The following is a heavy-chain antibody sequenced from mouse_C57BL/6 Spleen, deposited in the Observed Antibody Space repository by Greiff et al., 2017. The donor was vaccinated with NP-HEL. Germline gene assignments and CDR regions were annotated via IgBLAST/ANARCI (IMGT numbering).Heavy chain of an antibody. V-gene: IGHV1-52*01. CDR3: TRSSGPAWFAY. J-gene: IGHJ3*01. Sequence: QVQLQQPGAELVRPGSSVKLSCKASGYTFTSYWMHWVKQRPIQGLEWIGNIDPSDSETHYNQKFKDKATLTVDKSSSTAYMQLSSLTSEDSAVYYCTRSSGPAWFAYWGQGTLVTVSA. CDR1: GYTFTSYW. CDR2: IDPSDSET. D-gene: IGHD3-2*02.